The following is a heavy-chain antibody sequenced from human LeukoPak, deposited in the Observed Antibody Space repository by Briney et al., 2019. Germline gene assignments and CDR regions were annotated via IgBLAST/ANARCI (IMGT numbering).Heavy chain of an antibody. CDR1: GFTFSDYY. CDR2: ISSSGSTI. D-gene: IGHD2-15*01. V-gene: IGHV3-11*01. Sequence: PGGSLRLSCAASGFTFSDYYMSWIRQAPGKGLEWVSYISSSGSTIYYADSVKGRFTISRDNAKNSLYLQMNSLRAEDTAVYYCARGLPNYYYYYMDVWGKGTTVTISS. CDR3: ARGLPNYYYYYMDV. J-gene: IGHJ6*03.